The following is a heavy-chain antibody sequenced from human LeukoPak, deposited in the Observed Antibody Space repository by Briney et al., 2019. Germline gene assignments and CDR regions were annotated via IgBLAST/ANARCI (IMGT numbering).Heavy chain of an antibody. V-gene: IGHV3-30*18. J-gene: IGHJ4*02. D-gene: IGHD6-19*01. CDR1: GFTFSSYG. Sequence: PGGSLRLSCAASGFTFSSYGMHWVRQAPGKGLEWVAVISYDGSNKYYADSVKGRFTISRDNSKNTLYLQMNSLGAEDTAVYYCAKRGVYSSGWYGAPEPFFDYWGQGTLVTVSS. CDR2: ISYDGSNK. CDR3: AKRGVYSSGWYGAPEPFFDY.